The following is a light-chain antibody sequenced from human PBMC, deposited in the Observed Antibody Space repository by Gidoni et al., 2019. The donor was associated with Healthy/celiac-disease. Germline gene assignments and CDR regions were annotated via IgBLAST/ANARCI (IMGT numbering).Light chain of an antibody. J-gene: IGKJ4*01. V-gene: IGKV1-5*01. CDR3: QQYNSFSLT. CDR2: DAS. Sequence: DIHMTQSPSTLSASVGDRVPITCRASQSISSWLAWYQQKPGKAPKLLIYDASSLESGVPSRFSGSGSGTEFTLTISSLQPDDFATYYCQQYNSFSLTFGGGTKVEIK. CDR1: QSISSW.